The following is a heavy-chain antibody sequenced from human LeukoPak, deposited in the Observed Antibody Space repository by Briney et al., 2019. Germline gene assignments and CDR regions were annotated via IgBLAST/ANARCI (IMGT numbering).Heavy chain of an antibody. CDR2: IRTKANTYAP. J-gene: IGHJ5*02. CDR3: TTSCSDKNWHDWFGP. D-gene: IGHD1-1*01. Sequence: GGSVSLSCAASGFTFSGSSIHWVRQPSGKGREWVGLIRTKANTYAPAYDASVTGRMTISRNASKTTSYLQRNGRKTEYTALHFCTTSCSDKNWHDWFGPWGQGTVVSVSS. CDR1: GFTFSGSS. V-gene: IGHV3-73*01.